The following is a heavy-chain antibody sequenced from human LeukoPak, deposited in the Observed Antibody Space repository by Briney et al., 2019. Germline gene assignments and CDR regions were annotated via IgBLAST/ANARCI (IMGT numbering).Heavy chain of an antibody. Sequence: PSETLSLTCTVSGGSISSSSYYWGWIRQPPGKGLEWIGSIYYSGSTYYNPSLKSRVTIPVDTSKNQFSLKLSSVTAADTAVYYCARRGPYYDILTGYYNGNWFDPWGQGTLVTVSS. J-gene: IGHJ5*02. D-gene: IGHD3-9*01. V-gene: IGHV4-39*01. CDR3: ARRGPYYDILTGYYNGNWFDP. CDR2: IYYSGST. CDR1: GGSISSSSYY.